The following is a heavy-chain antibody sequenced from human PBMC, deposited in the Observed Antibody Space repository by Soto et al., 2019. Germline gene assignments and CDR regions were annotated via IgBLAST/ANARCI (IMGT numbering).Heavy chain of an antibody. V-gene: IGHV5-51*01. CDR1: GYNFISYW. CDR2: XXPXXXXX. Sequence: GESLKIPCNASGYNFISYWSVWVRQMTGKGLEWXGIXXPXXXXXRXXPSFHGQVTISADKSISTAYLQWSSLKASDTAMYYCARGAVTTNFDYWGLGTLVTVS. D-gene: IGHD4-4*01. J-gene: IGHJ4*02. CDR3: ARGAVTTNFDY.